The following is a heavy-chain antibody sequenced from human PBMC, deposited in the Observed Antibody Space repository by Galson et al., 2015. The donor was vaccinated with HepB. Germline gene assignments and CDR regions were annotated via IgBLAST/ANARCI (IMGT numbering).Heavy chain of an antibody. CDR2: ISAYNGNT. V-gene: IGHV1-18*01. CDR1: GYTFTSYG. CDR3: ASDGAPLRYFDWLGASGFDY. D-gene: IGHD3-9*01. Sequence: SVKVSCKASGYTFTSYGISWVRQAPGQGLEWMGWISAYNGNTNYARKLQGRVTMTTDTSTSTAYMELRSLRSDDTAVYYCASDGAPLRYFDWLGASGFDYWGQGTLVTVSS. J-gene: IGHJ4*02.